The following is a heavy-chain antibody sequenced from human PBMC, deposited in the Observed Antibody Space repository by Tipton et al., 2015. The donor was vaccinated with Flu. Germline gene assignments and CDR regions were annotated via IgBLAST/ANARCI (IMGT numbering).Heavy chain of an antibody. CDR3: ARERRRSGYID. V-gene: IGHV3-11*01. D-gene: IGHD3-3*01. J-gene: IGHJ4*02. CDR1: GFKFGDYY. Sequence: SLRLSCTGSGFKFGDYYMRWIRQAPGKGLEWVSYISENGRAIYYTDSVKGRFTISRDNADNSVHLQMNSLRGDDTAVYYCARERRRSGYIDWGQGTLVNVSS. CDR2: ISENGRAI.